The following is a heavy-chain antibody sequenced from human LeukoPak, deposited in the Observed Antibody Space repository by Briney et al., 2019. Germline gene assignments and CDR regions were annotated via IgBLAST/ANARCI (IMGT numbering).Heavy chain of an antibody. CDR1: GGSISSSSYY. CDR2: INYSGST. CDR3: ARQIGAGRWSFDY. J-gene: IGHJ4*02. V-gene: IGHV4-39*01. D-gene: IGHD4-23*01. Sequence: PSETLSLTCTVSGGSISSSSYYWGWIRQPPGKGLEWIGSINYSGSTYYNPSLKRRVTISIDTSENQFSLKLASVTAADTAVYYCARQIGAGRWSFDYWGQGTLVTVSS.